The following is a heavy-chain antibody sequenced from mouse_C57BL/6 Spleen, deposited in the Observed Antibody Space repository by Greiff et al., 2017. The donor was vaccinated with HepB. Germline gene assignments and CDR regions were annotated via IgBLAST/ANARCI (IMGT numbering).Heavy chain of an antibody. D-gene: IGHD1-1*01. Sequence: QVHVKQSGAELARPGASVKMSCKASGYTFTSYTMHWVKQRPGQGLEWIGYINPSSGYTKYNQKFKDKATLTADKSSSTAYMQLSSLTSEDSAVYYCASHYGSSPAWFAYWGQGTLVTVSA. CDR2: INPSSGYT. V-gene: IGHV1-4*01. CDR3: ASHYGSSPAWFAY. J-gene: IGHJ3*01. CDR1: GYTFTSYT.